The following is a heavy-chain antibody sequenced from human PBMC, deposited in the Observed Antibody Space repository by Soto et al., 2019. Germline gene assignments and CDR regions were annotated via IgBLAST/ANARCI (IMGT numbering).Heavy chain of an antibody. J-gene: IGHJ6*02. CDR1: GFTFSNAW. D-gene: IGHD3-16*01. CDR2: IKSKTDGGTT. Sequence: LRLSCAASGFTFSNAWMSWVRQAPGKGLEWVGRIKSKTDGGTTDYAAPVKGRSTISRDDSKNTLYLQMNSLKTEDTAVYYCTTYQRLWDYYYYGMDVWGQGTTVTVSS. CDR3: TTYQRLWDYYYYGMDV. V-gene: IGHV3-15*01.